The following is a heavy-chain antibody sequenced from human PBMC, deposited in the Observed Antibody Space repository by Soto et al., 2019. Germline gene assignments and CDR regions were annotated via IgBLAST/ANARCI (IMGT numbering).Heavy chain of an antibody. CDR1: GGSVSSESHY. CDR2: IYYTGST. V-gene: IGHV4-61*01. Sequence: PSETLSLTCTVSGGSVSSESHYWSWIRQTPGKGLEWIGYIYYTGSTNYNPSLKGRVTMSVDTSRDQVSLRLRSVTRADTAVYYCARGQYECRRGSYYYAMEVWGQGTKVTVSS. CDR3: ARGQYECRRGSYYYAMEV. J-gene: IGHJ6*02. D-gene: IGHD2-8*01.